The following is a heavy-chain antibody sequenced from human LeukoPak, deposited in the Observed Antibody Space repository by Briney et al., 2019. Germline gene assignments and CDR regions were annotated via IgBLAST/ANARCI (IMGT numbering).Heavy chain of an antibody. J-gene: IGHJ4*02. D-gene: IGHD3-10*01. Sequence: GGSLRLSCAASGFTFDYYGMSWVRQAPGKGLEWVSGINRNGGSTGYADSVKGRVTISRDNAKNSLYLQMNSLRAEDTALYYCVRGFRGGPFDYWGQGTLVTVSS. V-gene: IGHV3-20*04. CDR1: GFTFDYYG. CDR2: INRNGGST. CDR3: VRGFRGGPFDY.